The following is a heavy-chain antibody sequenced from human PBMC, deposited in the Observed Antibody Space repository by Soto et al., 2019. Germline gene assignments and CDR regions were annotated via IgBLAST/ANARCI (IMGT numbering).Heavy chain of an antibody. CDR3: TTNRMELRFDY. Sequence: GASVKVSCKASGGTFSSYAISWVRQAPGQGLEWMGGIIPIFGTANYAQKFQGRVTITADESTSTAYMELSSLRSEDTAVYYCTTNRMELRFDYWGQGTLVTGSS. CDR2: IIPIFGTA. CDR1: GGTFSSYA. J-gene: IGHJ4*02. V-gene: IGHV1-69*13. D-gene: IGHD1-26*01.